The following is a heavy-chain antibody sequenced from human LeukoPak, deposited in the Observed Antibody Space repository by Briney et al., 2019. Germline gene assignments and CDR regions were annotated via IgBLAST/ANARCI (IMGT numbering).Heavy chain of an antibody. CDR3: AKCRELLWFGELDY. CDR1: GFAFSRYG. D-gene: IGHD3-10*01. J-gene: IGHJ4*02. V-gene: IGHV3-30*18. Sequence: GGSLRLSCAASGFAFSRYGMHWVRQAPGKGLEWVSLISYDGSDKVYADSVKGRFTISRDNSKKTLFLQMNSLRAEDTAVYYCAKCRELLWFGELDYWGQGTLVTVSS. CDR2: ISYDGSDK.